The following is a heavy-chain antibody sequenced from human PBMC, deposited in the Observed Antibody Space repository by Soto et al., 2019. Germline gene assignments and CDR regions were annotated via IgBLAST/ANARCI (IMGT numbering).Heavy chain of an antibody. CDR1: GYSFTSYW. CDR3: ARDYYDSSGYPWSYYGMDV. J-gene: IGHJ6*02. D-gene: IGHD3-22*01. CDR2: IYPGDSDT. Sequence: GESLKISCKGSGYSFTSYWIGWVRQMPGKGLEWMGIIYPGDSDTRYNPSFQGQVTISADKSISTAYLQWSSLKASDTAMYYCARDYYDSSGYPWSYYGMDVWGQGTTVTVSS. V-gene: IGHV5-51*01.